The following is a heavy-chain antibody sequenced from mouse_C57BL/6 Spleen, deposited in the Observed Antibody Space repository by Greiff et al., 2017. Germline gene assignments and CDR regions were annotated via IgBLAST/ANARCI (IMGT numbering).Heavy chain of an antibody. J-gene: IGHJ1*03. CDR1: GYTFTDYY. CDR3: ARRLLRYCDV. Sequence: EVQLQQSGPELVKPGASVKISCKASGYTFTDYYMNWVKQSHGKSLEWIGDINPNNGGTSYNQKFKGKATLTVDKSSSTAYMELRSLTSEDSAVYYCARRLLRYCDVWGTGTTVTVSS. CDR2: INPNNGGT. V-gene: IGHV1-26*01. D-gene: IGHD2-3*01.